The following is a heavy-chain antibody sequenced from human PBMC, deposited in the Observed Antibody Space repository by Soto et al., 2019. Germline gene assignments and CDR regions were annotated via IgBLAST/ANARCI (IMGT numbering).Heavy chain of an antibody. V-gene: IGHV3-30*18. CDR3: AKALGELSPESYDY. J-gene: IGHJ4*02. D-gene: IGHD3-16*02. CDR2: ISYDGSDK. CDR1: GFTFSSYV. Sequence: QVQLVESGGGVVQPGRSLRLSCAASGFTFSSYVMHWVRQAPGKGLEWVAVISYDGSDKYYADSVKGRFTISRDNSKNTLNLQMNSLRADDTAVYYCAKALGELSPESYDYWGQGTLITVSS.